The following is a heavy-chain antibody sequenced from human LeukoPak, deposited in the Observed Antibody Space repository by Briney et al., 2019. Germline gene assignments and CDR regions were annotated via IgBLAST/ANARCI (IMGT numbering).Heavy chain of an antibody. V-gene: IGHV4-39*01. D-gene: IGHD3-9*01. Sequence: SETLSLTCTVSGVSISSSNSYWGWIRQPPGKGLEWIGSIYYSGNTYYNASLKSQVSISIDTSKNQFSLRLTSVTAADTAVYYCARQLRYFDWLLSLTMDVWGKGTTVTISS. J-gene: IGHJ6*03. CDR1: GVSISSSNSY. CDR3: ARQLRYFDWLLSLTMDV. CDR2: IYYSGNT.